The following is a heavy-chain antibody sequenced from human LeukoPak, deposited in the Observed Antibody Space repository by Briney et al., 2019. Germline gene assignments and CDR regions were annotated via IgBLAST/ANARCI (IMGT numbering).Heavy chain of an antibody. D-gene: IGHD4-17*01. CDR3: ARLSVTTTFFDY. CDR2: IYYSGSA. CDR1: GGSISSYY. J-gene: IGHJ4*02. Sequence: SETLSLTCTVSGGSISSYYWSWIRQPPGEGLEWVGYIYYSGSANYNPSLKSRATISVDTSKKQFSLKVSSVTAADTAVYYCARLSVTTTFFDYWGQGTLVTVSS. V-gene: IGHV4-59*08.